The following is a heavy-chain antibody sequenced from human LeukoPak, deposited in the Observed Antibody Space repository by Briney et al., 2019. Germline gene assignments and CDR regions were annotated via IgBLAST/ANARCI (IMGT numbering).Heavy chain of an antibody. J-gene: IGHJ4*02. D-gene: IGHD3-9*01. V-gene: IGHV4-30-2*01. CDR1: GGSISSGGYS. Sequence: PSQTLSLTCAVSGGSISSGGYSWSWIRQPPGKGLEWIGYFYHSGSTYYNPSLKSRVTISVDRSKHQFSLKLSSVTAADTAVYYCARASLLRYFEWFDYWGQRTLVTVSS. CDR2: FYHSGST. CDR3: ARASLLRYFEWFDY.